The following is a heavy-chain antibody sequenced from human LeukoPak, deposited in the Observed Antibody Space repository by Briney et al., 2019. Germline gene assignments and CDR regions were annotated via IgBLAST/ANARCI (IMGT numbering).Heavy chain of an antibody. Sequence: PGGSLRLSCAASGFTFSSYAMHWVRQAPGKGLEYVSAISSNGGSTYYANSVKGRFTISRDNSKNTLYLQMGSLRAEDMAVYYCARDNCPGSGCQTFDYWGQGTLVTVSS. J-gene: IGHJ4*02. V-gene: IGHV3-64*01. D-gene: IGHD6-19*01. CDR2: ISSNGGST. CDR1: GFTFSSYA. CDR3: ARDNCPGSGCQTFDY.